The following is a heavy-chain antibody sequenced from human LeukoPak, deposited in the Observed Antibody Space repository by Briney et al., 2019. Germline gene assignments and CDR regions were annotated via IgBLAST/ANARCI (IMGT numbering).Heavy chain of an antibody. CDR1: GFTFSSYS. V-gene: IGHV3-21*01. D-gene: IGHD4-17*01. CDR3: ARDAYGDEYFDY. CDR2: ISSSSSYI. J-gene: IGHJ4*02. Sequence: GGSLRLSCAASGFTFSSYSMNWVRQAPGKGLEWVSSISSSSSYIYYADSVKGRFTISRDNAKNSLYLQMNSLRAEDTAVYYCARDAYGDEYFDYWGQGTLVTVSS.